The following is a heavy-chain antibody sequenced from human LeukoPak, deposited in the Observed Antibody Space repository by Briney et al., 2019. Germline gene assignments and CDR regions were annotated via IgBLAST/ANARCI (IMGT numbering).Heavy chain of an antibody. D-gene: IGHD2-2*01. CDR2: MNPNSGNT. CDR1: GYTFTSYD. Sequence: ASVKVSCKASGYTFTSYDINWVRQATGQGLEWMGWMNPNSGNTGYAQKFQGRVTMTRNTSISTAYMELSSLRSEDTAVYYCARGGVVPAAISRGHYYYYMDVWGKGTTVTVSS. CDR3: ARGGVVPAAISRGHYYYYMDV. V-gene: IGHV1-8*01. J-gene: IGHJ6*03.